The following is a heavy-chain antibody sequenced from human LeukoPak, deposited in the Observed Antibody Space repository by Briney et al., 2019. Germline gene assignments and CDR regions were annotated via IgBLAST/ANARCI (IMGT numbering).Heavy chain of an antibody. Sequence: HSGVSLRLSCAASGFTFDDYDMLWAPQAPGKGLECVSGISWNSGSMGYADSVKGRFTISRDNAKNSLYLQMNSLRAEDMALYYCAKDSGYSDWYFDLWGRGTLVTVSS. CDR3: AKDSGYSDWYFDL. D-gene: IGHD5-18*01. V-gene: IGHV3-9*03. CDR2: ISWNSGSM. J-gene: IGHJ2*01. CDR1: GFTFDDYD.